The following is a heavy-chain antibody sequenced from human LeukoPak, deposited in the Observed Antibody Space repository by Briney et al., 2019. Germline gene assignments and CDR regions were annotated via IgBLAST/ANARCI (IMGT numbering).Heavy chain of an antibody. Sequence: SVKVSCKASGGTFSSYAISWVRQAPGQGLEWMGGIIPIFGTANYAQKFQGRVAITPDESPSQAYMELGSLRSEDPAVYYCASNPDYDSSGSPVDYWGQGTLVTVSS. V-gene: IGHV1-69*13. CDR1: GGTFSSYA. CDR3: ASNPDYDSSGSPVDY. CDR2: IIPIFGTA. D-gene: IGHD3-22*01. J-gene: IGHJ4*02.